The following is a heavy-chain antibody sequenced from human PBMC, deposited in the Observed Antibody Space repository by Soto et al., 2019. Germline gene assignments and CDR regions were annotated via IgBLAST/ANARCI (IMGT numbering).Heavy chain of an antibody. V-gene: IGHV4-59*01. CDR3: ARSRYTSGWWTPPFDY. J-gene: IGHJ4*02. CDR1: GGSISSYY. Sequence: SETLSLTCAVSGGSISSYYWSWIRQPPGKGLEWIGYIYYSGSTNYNPSLKSRVTISVDTSKNQFYLKLTSVTAADTAVYYCARSRYTSGWWTPPFDYWGQGTLVTVS. D-gene: IGHD6-19*01. CDR2: IYYSGST.